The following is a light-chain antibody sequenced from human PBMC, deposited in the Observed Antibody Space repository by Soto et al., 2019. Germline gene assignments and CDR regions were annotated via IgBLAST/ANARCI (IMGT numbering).Light chain of an antibody. J-gene: IGLJ1*01. CDR1: SSDVGGYNY. Sequence: QSALTQPASVSGSPGQSITISCTGTSSDVGGYNYVSWYQQHPGKAPKLMIYDVSNRPSGVSNRFSGSKSGNTASLTISGLQSGDEAYYYCSSYTSSSTLGVFGTGTKLTVL. CDR3: SSYTSSSTLGV. V-gene: IGLV2-14*01. CDR2: DVS.